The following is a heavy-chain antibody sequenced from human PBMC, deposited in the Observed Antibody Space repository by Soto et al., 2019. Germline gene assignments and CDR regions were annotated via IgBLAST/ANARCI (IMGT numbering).Heavy chain of an antibody. D-gene: IGHD6-13*01. Sequence: PGGSLRLSCAASGFTFSSYGMHWVRQAPGKGLEWVAVIWYDGSNKYYADSVKGRFTISRDNSKNTLYLQMNSLRAEDTAVYYCARDVALRATGYYYGMDVWGQGTTVTVSS. J-gene: IGHJ6*02. CDR2: IWYDGSNK. CDR1: GFTFSSYG. CDR3: ARDVALRATGYYYGMDV. V-gene: IGHV3-33*01.